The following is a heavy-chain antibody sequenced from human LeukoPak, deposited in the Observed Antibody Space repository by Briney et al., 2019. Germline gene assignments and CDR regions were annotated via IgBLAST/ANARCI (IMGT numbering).Heavy chain of an antibody. CDR1: GGSISSSSYY. V-gene: IGHV4-39*07. CDR2: IYYSGST. Sequence: PSETLSLTCTVSGGSISSSSYYWGWIRQPPGKGLEWIGSIYYSGSTYYNPSLKSRVTISVDTSKNQFSLKLGSVTAADTAVYYCAELLNFDYWGQGTLVTVSS. J-gene: IGHJ4*02. D-gene: IGHD2-15*01. CDR3: AELLNFDY.